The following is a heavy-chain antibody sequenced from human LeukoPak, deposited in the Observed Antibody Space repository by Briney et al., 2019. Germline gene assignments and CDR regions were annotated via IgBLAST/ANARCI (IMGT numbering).Heavy chain of an antibody. Sequence: ASVKVSCKASGGTFSSYAISWVRQAPGQGLEWMGRIIPVLGIANYAKKLQGRVTITADKSTSTAYMGLSSLRSEDTAVYYCARFIAAGYYYYGMDVWGQGTTVTVSS. J-gene: IGHJ6*02. CDR3: ARFIAAGYYYYGMDV. CDR2: IIPVLGIA. V-gene: IGHV1-69*04. CDR1: GGTFSSYA. D-gene: IGHD6-25*01.